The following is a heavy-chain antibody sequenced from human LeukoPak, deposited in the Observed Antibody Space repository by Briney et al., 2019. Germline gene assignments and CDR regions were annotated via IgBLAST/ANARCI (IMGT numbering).Heavy chain of an antibody. CDR2: ITGGGDT. J-gene: IGHJ5*02. D-gene: IGHD6-13*01. V-gene: IGHV3-23*01. CDR3: AKGKAAGAVDWFDP. Sequence: GRSLRLSCAASGFTFSNYAMMWVRQAPGKGLEWVSSITGGGDTYYVDSVKGRFTVSRDNSKNTLYLQINSLTADDTALYYCAKGKAAGAVDWFDPWGQGTPVTVSS. CDR1: GFTFSNYA.